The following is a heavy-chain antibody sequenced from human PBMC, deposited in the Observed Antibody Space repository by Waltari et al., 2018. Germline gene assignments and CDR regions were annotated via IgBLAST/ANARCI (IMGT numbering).Heavy chain of an antibody. J-gene: IGHJ3*02. Sequence: EVQLLASGGGLVQPGGSLGLSCAASGFTFSSYAMSWVRQAPGQGLEGVSAIRGSGGSTYYADSVKGRFTISRDNTKNTLYLQMNSMRAEDTAVYYCATDSSSEHPPDAFDIWGQGTMVTVSS. CDR3: ATDSSSEHPPDAFDI. CDR1: GFTFSSYA. D-gene: IGHD2-2*01. CDR2: IRGSGGST. V-gene: IGHV3-23*01.